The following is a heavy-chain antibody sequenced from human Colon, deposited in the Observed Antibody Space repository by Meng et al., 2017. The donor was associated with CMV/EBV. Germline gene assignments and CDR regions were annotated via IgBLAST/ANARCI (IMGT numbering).Heavy chain of an antibody. V-gene: IGHV1-18*01. CDR1: NYTFTNYG. Sequence: ASVKVSCKGSNYTFTNYGIAWVRQAPGQGREGMGWISAYNGETKYEEKLQDRVTMTTDTSTSTAYMELRSLRSDDTAVYYCARGSSSTMFGDYYYGMDVWGQGTTVTVSS. CDR3: ARGSSSTMFGDYYYGMDV. D-gene: IGHD3-3*01. CDR2: ISAYNGET. J-gene: IGHJ6*02.